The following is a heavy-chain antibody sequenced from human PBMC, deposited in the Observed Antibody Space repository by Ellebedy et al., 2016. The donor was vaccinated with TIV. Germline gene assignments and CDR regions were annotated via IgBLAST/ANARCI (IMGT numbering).Heavy chain of an antibody. CDR2: ISYDGSNK. J-gene: IGHJ4*02. CDR1: GFTFSSYA. D-gene: IGHD6-13*01. Sequence: PGGSLRLSCAASGFTFSSYAMHWVRQAPGKGLEWVAVISYDGSNKYYADSVKGRFTISRDNSKNTLYLQMNSLRAEDTAVYYCARDIGAAAAILDYWGQGTLVTVSS. CDR3: ARDIGAAAAILDY. V-gene: IGHV3-30-3*01.